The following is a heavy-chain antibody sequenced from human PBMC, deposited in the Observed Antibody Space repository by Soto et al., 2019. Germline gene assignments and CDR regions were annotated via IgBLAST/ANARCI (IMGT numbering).Heavy chain of an antibody. Sequence: ASVKVSCKTSGYTFTDHGIDCVLQSPLQGLEWVGWVSSYNGNTNYAYNLKDRVIMTTDASTSTAYMELRGLRSDDTAVYYCAREVEGSYSPADFWGQGTPVTVSS. CDR3: AREVEGSYSPADF. CDR2: VSSYNGNT. D-gene: IGHD3-10*01. CDR1: GYTFTDHG. J-gene: IGHJ4*02. V-gene: IGHV1-18*01.